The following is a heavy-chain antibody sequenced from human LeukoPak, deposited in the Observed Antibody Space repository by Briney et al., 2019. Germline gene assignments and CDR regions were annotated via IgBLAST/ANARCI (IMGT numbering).Heavy chain of an antibody. J-gene: IGHJ4*02. D-gene: IGHD2-2*01. CDR3: AKSKYQLLWGTDY. Sequence: PGRSLRLSCAASGFTFSSYAMHWVRQAPGKGLEWVAVISYDGSNKYYTDSVKGRFTISRDNSKNTLYLQMNSLRAEDTAVYYCAKSKYQLLWGTDYWGQGTLVTVS. V-gene: IGHV3-30*04. CDR2: ISYDGSNK. CDR1: GFTFSSYA.